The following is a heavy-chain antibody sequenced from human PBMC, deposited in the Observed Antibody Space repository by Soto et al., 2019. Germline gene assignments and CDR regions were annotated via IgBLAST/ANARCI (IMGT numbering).Heavy chain of an antibody. V-gene: IGHV5-51*01. D-gene: IGHD5-18*01. CDR3: ARQGLWSYYYYGMDV. CDR2: IYPGDSDT. J-gene: IGHJ6*02. CDR1: GYSFTIYW. Sequence: PGESLKISCKGSGYSFTIYWIGWVRQMPGKGLEWMGIIYPGDSDTRYSPSFQGQVTISADKSVSTAYLQWSSLKASDTAMYYCARQGLWSYYYYGMDVWGQGTTVTVSS.